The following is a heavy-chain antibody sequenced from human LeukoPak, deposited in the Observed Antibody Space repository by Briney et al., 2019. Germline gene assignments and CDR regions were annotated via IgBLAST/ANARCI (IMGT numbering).Heavy chain of an antibody. J-gene: IGHJ6*03. CDR1: GFSVSDNG. Sequence: GGSLRLSCAASGFSVSDNGMSWVRQAPGKGLEWVSGIVGGDGGTYYADSVKGRFIISRDNSKNTLYVQMNSLRAEDTAVYYCAKNIYDSSGWYYMDVWGKGTTVTVSS. CDR2: IVGGDGGT. CDR3: AKNIYDSSGWYYMDV. V-gene: IGHV3-23*01. D-gene: IGHD3-22*01.